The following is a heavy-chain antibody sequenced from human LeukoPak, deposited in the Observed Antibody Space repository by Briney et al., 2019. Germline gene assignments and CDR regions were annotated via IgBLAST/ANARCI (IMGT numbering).Heavy chain of an antibody. CDR1: GYIFTYYF. V-gene: IGHV1-18*01. J-gene: IGHJ4*02. CDR2: ISAYNGNT. Sequence: GASVKVSCKASGYIFTYYFMHWVRQTPGQGLEWMGWISAYNGNTNYAQKLQGRVTMTTDTSTSTAYMELRSLRSDDTAVYYCARLGIAGPKGTGFDYWGQGTLVTVSS. CDR3: ARLGIAGPKGTGFDY. D-gene: IGHD6-13*01.